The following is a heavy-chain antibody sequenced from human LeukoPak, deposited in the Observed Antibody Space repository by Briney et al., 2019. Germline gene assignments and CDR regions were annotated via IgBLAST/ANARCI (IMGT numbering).Heavy chain of an antibody. D-gene: IGHD4-17*01. CDR1: GFAFSSYA. CDR3: AKGGEDYGDWWFDP. Sequence: GGSLRLSCAASGFAFSSYAMSWVRQAPGKGLEWVSAISGSGGSTYYADSVKGRFTISRDNSKNTLYLQMNSLRAEDTAVYYCAKGGEDYGDWWFDPWGQGTLVTVSS. CDR2: ISGSGGST. V-gene: IGHV3-23*01. J-gene: IGHJ5*02.